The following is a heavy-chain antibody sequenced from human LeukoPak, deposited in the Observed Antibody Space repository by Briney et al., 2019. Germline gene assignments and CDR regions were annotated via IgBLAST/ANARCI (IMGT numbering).Heavy chain of an antibody. CDR3: AKEWGYYDFWSGYYDPYYFDY. CDR1: GFTFSSYS. J-gene: IGHJ4*02. CDR2: ISSSSSYI. Sequence: GGSLRLSCAASGFTFSSYSMNWVREAPGKGLEWVSSISSSSSYIYYADSVKGRFTISRDNSKNTLYLQMNSLRAEDTAVYYCAKEWGYYDFWSGYYDPYYFDYWGQGTLVTVSS. D-gene: IGHD3-3*01. V-gene: IGHV3-21*01.